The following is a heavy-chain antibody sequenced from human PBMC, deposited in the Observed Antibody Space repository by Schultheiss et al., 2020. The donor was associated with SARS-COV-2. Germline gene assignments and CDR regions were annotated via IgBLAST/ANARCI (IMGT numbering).Heavy chain of an antibody. V-gene: IGHV4-59*01. CDR3: ARGGKGITMVRGVLAGMDV. CDR2: IYYSGST. J-gene: IGHJ6*02. CDR1: GGSISGYY. D-gene: IGHD3-10*01. Sequence: SETLSLTCTVSGGSISGYYWSWIRQPPGKGLEWIGYIYYSGSTNYSPSLKSRVTISVDTSKNQFSLKLSSVTAADTAMYYCARGGKGITMVRGVLAGMDVWGQGTTVTVSS.